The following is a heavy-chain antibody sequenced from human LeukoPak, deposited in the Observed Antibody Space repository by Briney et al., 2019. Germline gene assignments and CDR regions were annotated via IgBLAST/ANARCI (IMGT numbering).Heavy chain of an antibody. CDR2: IRYDGSNK. J-gene: IGHJ4*02. D-gene: IGHD2-21*02. CDR3: AKDRMVVTAPYYFDY. CDR1: GFTFSSYG. Sequence: QLGGSLRLSCAASGFTFSSYGMDWVRQAPGKGLEWGAFIRYDGSNKYYADSVKGRFTISRDNSNNTLYLQMNSLRAEDTAVYYCAKDRMVVTAPYYFDYWGQGTLVTVSS. V-gene: IGHV3-30*02.